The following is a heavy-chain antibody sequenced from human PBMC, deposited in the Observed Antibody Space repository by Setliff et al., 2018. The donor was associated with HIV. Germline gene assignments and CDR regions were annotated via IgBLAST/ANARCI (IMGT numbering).Heavy chain of an antibody. CDR2: INSDGSSI. CDR3: ARHSDWYGNDAFDI. V-gene: IGHV3-74*01. Sequence: GGSLRLSCAASGFIFSDYWMHWVRQAPGKGLVWVSRINSDGSSISYADSAKGRFTISRDNAKNTLYLQMNSLRGEDTAVYYCARHSDWYGNDAFDIWGQGTRVTVSS. CDR1: GFIFSDYW. D-gene: IGHD6-19*01. J-gene: IGHJ3*02.